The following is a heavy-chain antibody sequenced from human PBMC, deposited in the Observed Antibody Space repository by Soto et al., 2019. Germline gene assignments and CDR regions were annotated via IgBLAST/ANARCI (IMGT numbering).Heavy chain of an antibody. CDR1: GFTVSSNY. J-gene: IGHJ6*02. Sequence: PGGSLRLSCAASGFTVSSNYMSWVRQAPGKGLEWVSVIYSGGSTYYADSVKGRFTISRDNSKNTLYLQMNSLRAEDTAVYYCASPAADSFHYYYGMDVWGQGPTVTVSS. CDR3: ASPAADSFHYYYGMDV. V-gene: IGHV3-53*01. D-gene: IGHD3-22*01. CDR2: IYSGGST.